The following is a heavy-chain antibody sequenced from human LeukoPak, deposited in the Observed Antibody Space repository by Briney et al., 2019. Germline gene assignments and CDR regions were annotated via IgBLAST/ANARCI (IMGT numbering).Heavy chain of an antibody. J-gene: IGHJ4*02. CDR1: GGSTISSYS. CDR2: IYYNGST. D-gene: IGHD3-22*01. V-gene: IGHV4-59*01. CDR3: ARGHSYYDSSGPNDY. Sequence: SETLSLTCTVFGGSTISSYSWTWIRQPQGKGLVWIGYIYYNGSTNYNPSLKSRVTISVDTSKNQFSLRLSSVTAADTAVYYCARGHSYYDSSGPNDYWGQGTLVTVSS.